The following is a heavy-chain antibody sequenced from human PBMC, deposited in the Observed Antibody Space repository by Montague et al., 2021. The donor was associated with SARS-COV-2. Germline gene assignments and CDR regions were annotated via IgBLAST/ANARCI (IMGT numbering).Heavy chain of an antibody. CDR1: GGSFSGYY. CDR2: INHDGNT. J-gene: IGHJ6*03. D-gene: IGHD2-15*01. CDR3: ARLRDGVVPSPILGIGPYFTYYYMDV. V-gene: IGHV4-34*01. Sequence: SETLSLTCAVHGGSFSGYYWNWIRQPPGKGLEWIGEINHDGNTNYNPSLKNRLTISVDTSKNQFSLKLTSVAATDTAVYYCARLRDGVVPSPILGIGPYFTYYYMDVWGKGTTVTVSS.